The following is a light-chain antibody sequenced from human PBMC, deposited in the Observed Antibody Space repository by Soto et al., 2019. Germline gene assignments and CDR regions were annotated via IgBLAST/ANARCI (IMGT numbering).Light chain of an antibody. CDR2: GAS. CDR1: QSVSSN. CDR3: QQYKNWPLT. V-gene: IGKV3-15*01. J-gene: IGKJ4*01. Sequence: EIVMTQSPATLSVSPGGRATLSCRASQSVSSNLAWYQQKPGLAPRLLIYGASTRATGFPARFSGSGSGTEFTLTISSLQSEDFAVYYCQQYKNWPLTFGGGTRVEIK.